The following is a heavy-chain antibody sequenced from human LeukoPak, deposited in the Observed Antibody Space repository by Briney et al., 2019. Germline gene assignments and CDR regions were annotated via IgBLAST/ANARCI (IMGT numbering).Heavy chain of an antibody. CDR1: GFTFSSYA. D-gene: IGHD5-18*01. CDR3: ARDSDTAMVNY. V-gene: IGHV3-23*01. Sequence: GGSLRLSCAASGFTFSSYAMSWVRRAPGKGLEWVSAISGSGGSTYYADSVKGRFTISGDNSKNTLYLQMNSLRAEDTAVYYCARDSDTAMVNYWGQGTLVTVSS. CDR2: ISGSGGST. J-gene: IGHJ4*02.